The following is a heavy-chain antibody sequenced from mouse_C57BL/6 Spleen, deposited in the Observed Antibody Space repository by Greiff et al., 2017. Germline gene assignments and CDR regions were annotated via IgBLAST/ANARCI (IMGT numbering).Heavy chain of an antibody. V-gene: IGHV5-17*01. D-gene: IGHD1-1*01. CDR1: GFTFSDYG. CDR3: ARGDYGSSLWFAY. CDR2: ISSGSSTI. J-gene: IGHJ3*01. Sequence: EVMLVESGGGLVKPGGSLKLSCAASGFTFSDYGMHWVRQAPEKGLEWVAYISSGSSTIYYADTVKGRFTISRDNAKNTLFLQMTSLRSEDTAMYYCARGDYGSSLWFAYWGQGTLVTVSA.